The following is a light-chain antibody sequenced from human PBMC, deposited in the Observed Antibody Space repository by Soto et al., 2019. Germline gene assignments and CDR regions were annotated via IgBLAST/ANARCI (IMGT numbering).Light chain of an antibody. CDR2: GAS. CDR3: QQYGRSPPAIT. J-gene: IGKJ5*01. CDR1: QSVSSSY. Sequence: EIVLTQSPGTLSLSPGERATLSCRASQSVSSSYLAWYQQKLGQAPRLLIYGASSRATGIPDRFSGSGSGSDFTLTISRLEPEDFAVYYCQQYGRSPPAITFGQGTRLEIK. V-gene: IGKV3-20*01.